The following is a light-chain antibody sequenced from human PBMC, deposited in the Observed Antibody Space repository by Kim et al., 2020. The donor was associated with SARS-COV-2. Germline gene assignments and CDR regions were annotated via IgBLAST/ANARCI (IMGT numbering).Light chain of an antibody. CDR1: TSNIGRNA. V-gene: IGLV1-44*01. CDR3: AAWDDSLYRPV. CDR2: NDN. J-gene: IGLJ3*02. Sequence: QSVLSQPPSASGTPGQRVTISCSGGTSNIGRNAVNWYRQLPGTAPNLLIYNDNQRPSGVPDRFSGSKSGTSASLAISEFQSQDEADYYCAAWDDSLYRPVFGGGTKVTVL.